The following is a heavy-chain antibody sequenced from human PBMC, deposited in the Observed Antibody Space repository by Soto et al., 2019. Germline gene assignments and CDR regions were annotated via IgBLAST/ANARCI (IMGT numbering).Heavy chain of an antibody. CDR1: GFTFDDYA. V-gene: IGHV3-9*01. Sequence: EVQLVETGGGLVQPGRSLRLSCAASGFTFDDYAMHWVRQAPGKGLEWVSGISWKSGSIGYADSVKGRFTISRDHAKNSLYLQMNSLRAEDTALYYCAKDSEGTVVVPAEFDYWGQGTLVTVSS. J-gene: IGHJ4*02. CDR3: AKDSEGTVVVPAEFDY. CDR2: ISWKSGSI. D-gene: IGHD2-2*01.